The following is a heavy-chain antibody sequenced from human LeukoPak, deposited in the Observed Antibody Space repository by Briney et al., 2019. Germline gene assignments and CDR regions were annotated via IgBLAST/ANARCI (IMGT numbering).Heavy chain of an antibody. CDR3: ARDPYYGSGSYQGMDV. Sequence: SETLSLTCTVSGGSISSYCWSWIRQPAGKGLEWIGPIYTSGSTNYNPSFKSRITMSVDTSKNQFSLKLSSVTAADTAVYDCARDPYYGSGSYQGMDVWGKGTTVTISS. CDR1: GGSISSYC. CDR2: IYTSGST. D-gene: IGHD3-10*01. J-gene: IGHJ6*03. V-gene: IGHV4-4*07.